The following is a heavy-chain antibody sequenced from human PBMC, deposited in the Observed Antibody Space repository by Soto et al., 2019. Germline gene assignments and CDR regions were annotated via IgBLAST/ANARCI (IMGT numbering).Heavy chain of an antibody. J-gene: IGHJ5*02. CDR1: GYTFSSYG. CDR3: ARDLAWGSARDVVSEAGLDP. CDR2: INGDNGKT. Sequence: QVHLVQSGAEVKKPGASVKVSCKASGYTFSSYGITWVRQAPGQGLEWMGWINGDNGKTIYGQKLQGRVTMTTDTATSTAYREVRSRRADDTAVDYCARDLAWGSARDVVSEAGLDPWGQGTLVTVSS. D-gene: IGHD3-10*01. V-gene: IGHV1-18*01.